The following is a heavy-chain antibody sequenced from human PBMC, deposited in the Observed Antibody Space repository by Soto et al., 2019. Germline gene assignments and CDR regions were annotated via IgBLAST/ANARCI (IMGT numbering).Heavy chain of an antibody. J-gene: IGHJ4*02. D-gene: IGHD5-18*01. CDR1: GGTFSSSA. Sequence: QVQLVPSGAAVKKPGSSVKVSCKASGGTFSSSAISWVRQAPGQGLEWMGGIIPIFGTANYAQKFQGRVTITADESTSTANMELSSLRSDDTDVYYCAGTADAAMVYYFDYWGQGTLVTVSS. V-gene: IGHV1-69*12. CDR2: IIPIFGTA. CDR3: AGTADAAMVYYFDY.